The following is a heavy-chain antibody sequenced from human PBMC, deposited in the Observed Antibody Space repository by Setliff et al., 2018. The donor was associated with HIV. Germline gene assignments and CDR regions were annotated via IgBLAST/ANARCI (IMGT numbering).Heavy chain of an antibody. CDR3: ARGPRITTLRNAFDI. Sequence: SETLSLTCTVSGDSVNSGGFYWSWIRQHPGKGLEWLGYIYFGGITYYNPSLKSRLTTSVDRSKNQFSLRLTSVTAADTAVYYCARGPRITTLRNAFDIWGQGTMVTVSS. V-gene: IGHV4-31*03. D-gene: IGHD3-3*01. CDR2: IYFGGIT. J-gene: IGHJ3*02. CDR1: GDSVNSGGFY.